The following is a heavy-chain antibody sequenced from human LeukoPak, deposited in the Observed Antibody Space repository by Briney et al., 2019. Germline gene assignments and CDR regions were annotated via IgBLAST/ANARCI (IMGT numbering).Heavy chain of an antibody. D-gene: IGHD3-3*01. J-gene: IGHJ6*03. CDR2: IYASGST. V-gene: IGHV4-4*07. CDR3: ARGGYDFWTEAAQKYYYYMDV. Sequence: SETLSLTCTVSSGSISNYYWTWVRQPAGKGVEGIGRIYASGSTRYNPYLTSRGTMSENTSKNQFSLELSSVTAADTAVYYCARGGYDFWTEAAQKYYYYMDVWGKGTTVTVSS. CDR1: SGSISNYY.